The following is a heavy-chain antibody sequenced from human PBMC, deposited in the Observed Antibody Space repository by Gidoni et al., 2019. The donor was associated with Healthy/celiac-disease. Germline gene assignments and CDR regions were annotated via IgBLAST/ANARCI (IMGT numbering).Heavy chain of an antibody. J-gene: IGHJ4*02. CDR3: ARRDVVVTAPGGFDY. Sequence: EVQLVQSGAEVKKPGESLRISCKGSGYSFTSYWISWVRQMPGKGLEWMGRIDPSDSYTNYSPSFQGHVTISADKSISTAYLQWSSLKASDTAMYYCARRDVVVTAPGGFDYWGQGTLVTVSS. V-gene: IGHV5-10-1*03. CDR2: IDPSDSYT. D-gene: IGHD2-21*02. CDR1: GYSFTSYW.